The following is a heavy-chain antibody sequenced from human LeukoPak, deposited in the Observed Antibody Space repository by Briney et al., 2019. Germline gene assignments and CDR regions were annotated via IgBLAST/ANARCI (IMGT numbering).Heavy chain of an antibody. D-gene: IGHD3-9*01. CDR1: GFTVSSNY. CDR3: ARDRLTGYYDY. Sequence: GGSLRLSCAASGFTVSSNYMSWVRQAPGKGLEWVSVIYSGGSTYYADSVKGRFTIPRDNSKNTLYLQMNSLRAEDTAVYYCARDRLTGYYDYWGQGTLVTVSS. J-gene: IGHJ4*02. CDR2: IYSGGST. V-gene: IGHV3-53*01.